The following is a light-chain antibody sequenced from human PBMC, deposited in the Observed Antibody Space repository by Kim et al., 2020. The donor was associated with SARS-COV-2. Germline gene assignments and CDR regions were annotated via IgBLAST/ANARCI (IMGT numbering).Light chain of an antibody. V-gene: IGKV3-11*01. J-gene: IGKJ5*01. CDR2: DAS. CDR1: QSVSSY. Sequence: SLSPGERAPLSCRASQSVSSYLDWYQQTPGQAPRLLIYDASNRATGIPARFSGSGSGTDFTLTISSLEPEDFAVYYCQQRSNWPIFGQGTRLEIK. CDR3: QQRSNWPI.